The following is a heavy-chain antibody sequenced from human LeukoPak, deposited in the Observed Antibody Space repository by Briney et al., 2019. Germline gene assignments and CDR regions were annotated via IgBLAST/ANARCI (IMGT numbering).Heavy chain of an antibody. Sequence: ASVKVSCKASGYTFTSYSMNWVRQAPGQGLEWLGWINTNTGNPTYAQGFTGRFVFSLDTSVNTAYLQISSLKAEDTAVYYCARVVHPYDYESSGLTYDAFDIWGQGTMVTVSS. V-gene: IGHV7-4-1*02. CDR1: GYTFTSYS. CDR2: INTNTGNP. J-gene: IGHJ3*02. D-gene: IGHD3-22*01. CDR3: ARVVHPYDYESSGLTYDAFDI.